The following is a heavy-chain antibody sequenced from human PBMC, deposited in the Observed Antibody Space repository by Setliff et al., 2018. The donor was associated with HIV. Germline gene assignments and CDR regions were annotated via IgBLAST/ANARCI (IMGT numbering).Heavy chain of an antibody. CDR3: AREDYCSSTSCHILAFDI. Sequence: ASVKVSCKASGGTFSSYALSWVRQAPGQGLEWMGIINRSGGTTNYAQKFQGRVTMTRDTSTSTVYMEVSSLRSDDTAVYYCAREDYCSSTSCHILAFDIWGQGTMVTVSS. CDR1: GGTFSSYA. J-gene: IGHJ3*02. CDR2: INRSGGTT. V-gene: IGHV1-46*01. D-gene: IGHD2-2*01.